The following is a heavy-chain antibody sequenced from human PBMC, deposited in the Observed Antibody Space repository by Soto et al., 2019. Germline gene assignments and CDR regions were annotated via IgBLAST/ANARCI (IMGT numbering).Heavy chain of an antibody. D-gene: IGHD2-2*01. CDR2: IYWDDDT. CDR1: GFSFSADGVA. Sequence: QITLKESGHTLVKPTQTLRLTCIFSGFSFSADGVAVGWIRQPPGKALEWLALIYWDDDTRYSPSLKSRLTITKHTSKNQLVLTMTNMDPVDTATYYCAHAFGGTSWPNDAFDVWGQGTVVTVSS. J-gene: IGHJ3*01. V-gene: IGHV2-5*02. CDR3: AHAFGGTSWPNDAFDV.